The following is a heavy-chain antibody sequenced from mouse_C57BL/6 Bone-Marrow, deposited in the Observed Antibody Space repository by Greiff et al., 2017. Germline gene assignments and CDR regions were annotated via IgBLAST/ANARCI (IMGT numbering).Heavy chain of an antibody. CDR2: ISSGSSTI. J-gene: IGHJ4*01. CDR3: ARPHYYGSSYYAMDD. Sequence: EVKLMESGGGLVKPGGSLKLSCAASGFTFSDYGMHWVRQAPEKGLEWVAYISSGSSTIYYADTVKGRFTISRDNAKNTLFLQMTSLRSEDTAMXYCARPHYYGSSYYAMDDWGQGTSVTVSS. CDR1: GFTFSDYG. D-gene: IGHD1-1*01. V-gene: IGHV5-17*01.